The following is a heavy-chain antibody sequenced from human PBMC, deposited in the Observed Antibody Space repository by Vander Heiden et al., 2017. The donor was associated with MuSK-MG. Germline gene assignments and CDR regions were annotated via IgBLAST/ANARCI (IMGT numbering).Heavy chain of an antibody. CDR3: ARDNGDYYYFDY. CDR2: INHSGST. J-gene: IGHJ4*02. D-gene: IGHD4-17*01. V-gene: IGHV4-34*01. CDR1: GGSFSGYS. Sequence: QVQLQQWGAGVLKPSVTLSLTCAVHGGSFSGYSWSWLRQPPGKGLGWIGEINHSGSTNYNPSLKSRVTISVDTPKNQFSLKLSSVTAADTAVYYCARDNGDYYYFDYWGQGTLVTVSS.